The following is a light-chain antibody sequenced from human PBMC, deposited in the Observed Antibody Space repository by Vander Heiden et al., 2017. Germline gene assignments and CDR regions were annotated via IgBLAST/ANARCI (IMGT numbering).Light chain of an antibody. J-gene: IGKJ2*01. V-gene: IGKV3-11*01. CDR2: DAS. CDR3: QQRSNWYT. CDR1: QSVSSY. Sequence: EIVLTQSPATLSLSPGERATLSCRASQSVSSYLAWYQQKPGQAPRLLIYDASNRATGIPARFSGSGYGTDFTLTSGSLEPEDFAVYYGQQRSNWYTFGQGTKLEIK.